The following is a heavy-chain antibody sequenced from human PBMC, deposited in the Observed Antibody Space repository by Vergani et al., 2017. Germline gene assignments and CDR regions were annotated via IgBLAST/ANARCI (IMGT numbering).Heavy chain of an antibody. J-gene: IGHJ3*02. D-gene: IGHD5-18*01. V-gene: IGHV4-59*06. Sequence: TGGSISSYYWSWIRQPPGKGLEWIGYIYYSGSTYYNPSLKSRVTISVDTSKNQFSLKLSSVTAADTAVYYCARDLYTENDAFDIWGQGTMVTVSS. CDR2: IYYSGST. CDR1: GGSISSYY. CDR3: ARDLYTENDAFDI.